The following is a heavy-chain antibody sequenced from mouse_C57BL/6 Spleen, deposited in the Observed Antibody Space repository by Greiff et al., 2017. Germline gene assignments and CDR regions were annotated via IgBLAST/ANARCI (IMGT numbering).Heavy chain of an antibody. CDR2: IYPGSGNT. Sequence: VQLQQSGPELVKPGASVKISCKASGYTITDYYRNWVKQRPGQGLEWIGWIYPGSGNTKYNEKFKGKATLTVDTSSSTAYLPLSSLTSEDSAVYFCARRGDSNDIDYWGQGTSVTVSS. CDR1: GYTITDYY. V-gene: IGHV1-84*01. J-gene: IGHJ2*02. CDR3: ARRGDSNDIDY. D-gene: IGHD2-12*01.